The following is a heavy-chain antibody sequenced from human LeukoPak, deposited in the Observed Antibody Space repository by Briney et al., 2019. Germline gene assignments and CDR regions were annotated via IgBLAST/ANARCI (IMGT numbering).Heavy chain of an antibody. Sequence: ASVKVSCKASGYTFTGYDMHWVRQAPGQGLEWMGWINPNSGGTNYAQKFQGRVTMTRDTSISTAYMELSRLRSDDTAVYYCARDYSSGWYVPAEGSNWFDPWGQGTLVTVSS. CDR2: INPNSGGT. D-gene: IGHD6-19*01. CDR3: ARDYSSGWYVPAEGSNWFDP. CDR1: GYTFTGYD. J-gene: IGHJ5*02. V-gene: IGHV1-2*02.